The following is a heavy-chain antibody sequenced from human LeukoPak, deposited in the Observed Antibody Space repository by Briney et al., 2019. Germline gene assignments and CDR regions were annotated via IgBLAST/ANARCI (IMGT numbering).Heavy chain of an antibody. J-gene: IGHJ4*02. D-gene: IGHD3-22*01. CDR1: GFTVSSNY. CDR2: IYSGGST. CDR3: ARADFYYDSSGYYSYYFEY. Sequence: GGSLRLSCAASGFTVSSNYMSWVRQAPGKGLEWVSVIYSGGSTYYADSVKGRFTISRDNSKNTLYLQMNSLRAEDTAVYYCARADFYYDSSGYYSYYFEYWGQGTLVTVSS. V-gene: IGHV3-53*01.